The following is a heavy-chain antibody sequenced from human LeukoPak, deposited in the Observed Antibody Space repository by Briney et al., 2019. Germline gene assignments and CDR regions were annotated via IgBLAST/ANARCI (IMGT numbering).Heavy chain of an antibody. CDR2: ISSSSSYI. Sequence: GGSLRLSCAASGFTFSSYSMNWVRQAPGKGPEWVSSISSSSSYIYYADSVKGRFTISRDNAKNSLYLQMNSLRAEDTAVYYCARGYCSGGSCYGYYYYGMDVWGQGTTVTVSS. D-gene: IGHD2-15*01. CDR1: GFTFSSYS. V-gene: IGHV3-21*01. CDR3: ARGYCSGGSCYGYYYYGMDV. J-gene: IGHJ6*02.